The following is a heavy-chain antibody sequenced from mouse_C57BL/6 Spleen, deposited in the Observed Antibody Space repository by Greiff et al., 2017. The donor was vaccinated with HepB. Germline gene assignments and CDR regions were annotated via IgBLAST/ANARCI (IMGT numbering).Heavy chain of an antibody. V-gene: IGHV1-82*01. CDR1: GYAFSSSW. CDR3: ARANDAMDY. D-gene: IGHD1-2*01. J-gene: IGHJ4*01. Sequence: VKVVESGPELVKPGASVKISCKASGYAFSSSWMNWVKQRPGKGLEWIGRIYPGDGDTNYNGKFKGKATLTADKSSSTAYMQLSSLTSEDSAVYFCARANDAMDYWGQGTSVTVSS. CDR2: IYPGDGDT.